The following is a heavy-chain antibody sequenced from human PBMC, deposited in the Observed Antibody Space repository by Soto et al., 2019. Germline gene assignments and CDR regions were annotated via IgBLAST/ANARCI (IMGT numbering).Heavy chain of an antibody. V-gene: IGHV3-30-3*01. CDR2: ISYDGSNK. J-gene: IGHJ4*02. CDR3: ARGVGYSSSWLDY. CDR1: GFTFSSYA. D-gene: IGHD6-13*01. Sequence: QVQLVESGGGVVQPGRSLRLSCAASGFTFSSYAMHWVRQAPGKGLEWVAVISYDGSNKYYADSVKGRFTISRDNSKNTLYLQMNSLRAEDTAVYYWARGVGYSSSWLDYWGQGTLVTVSS.